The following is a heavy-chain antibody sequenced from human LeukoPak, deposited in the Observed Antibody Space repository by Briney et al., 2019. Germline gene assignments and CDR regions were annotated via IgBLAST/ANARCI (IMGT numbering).Heavy chain of an antibody. CDR1: GFTFSSYS. CDR2: ISSSSSYI. Sequence: GGSLRLSCAASGFTFSSYSMNWVRQAPGKGLEWVSSISSSSSYIYYADSVKGRFTISRDNSKNTLYLQMNSLRAEDTAVYYCAKSAGITMIVRDTFDIWGQGTMVTVSS. V-gene: IGHV3-21*04. J-gene: IGHJ3*02. CDR3: AKSAGITMIVRDTFDI. D-gene: IGHD3-22*01.